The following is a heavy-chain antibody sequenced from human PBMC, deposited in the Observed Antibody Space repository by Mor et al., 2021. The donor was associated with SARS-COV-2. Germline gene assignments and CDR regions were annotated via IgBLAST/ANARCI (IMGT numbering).Heavy chain of an antibody. V-gene: IGHV1-46*01. J-gene: IGHJ4*02. Sequence: NPSGGTTRHAQKFQGRVTMTKDTSTSTVYMELSSLRSEDPAVYYCAREMGTTYYVDYWGQGTLVTVSS. CDR3: AREMGTTYYVDY. D-gene: IGHD1-26*01. CDR2: NPSGGTT.